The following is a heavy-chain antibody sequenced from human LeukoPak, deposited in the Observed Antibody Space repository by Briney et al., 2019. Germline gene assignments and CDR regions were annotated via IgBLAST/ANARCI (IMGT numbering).Heavy chain of an antibody. J-gene: IGHJ4*02. V-gene: IGHV5-51*01. CDR1: GYSFGNNW. Sequence: GESLKTSCQASGYSFGNNWIGWVRQRPGKGLQWMGIINPHDSTTKYSPSFQGQVTISIDKSINTAYLQWSSLTASDTAIYYCARHLRTSTYRDLDYWGQGTLVTVSS. D-gene: IGHD1-14*01. CDR2: INPHDSTT. CDR3: ARHLRTSTYRDLDY.